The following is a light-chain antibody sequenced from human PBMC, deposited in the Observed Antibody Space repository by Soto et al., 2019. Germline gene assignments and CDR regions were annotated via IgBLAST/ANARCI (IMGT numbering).Light chain of an antibody. V-gene: IGKV1-5*03. CDR1: QTISSW. CDR2: KAS. J-gene: IGKJ4*01. CDR3: QQYDNLTLT. Sequence: DIQMTQSPSTLSGSVGDRVTITCRASQTISSWLAWYQQKPGKAPKILIYKASTLKSGVLSRFSGSGAGTDCTFTISSLQPEDIATDYCQQYDNLTLTFGGGTKVDIK.